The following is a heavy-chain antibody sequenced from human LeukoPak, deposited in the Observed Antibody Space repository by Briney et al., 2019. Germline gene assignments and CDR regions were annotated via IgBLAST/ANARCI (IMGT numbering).Heavy chain of an antibody. J-gene: IGHJ4*02. CDR3: ARDQYSSSSRELDY. CDR2: IWYDGSNK. Sequence: GGSLRLSCAASGFTFSSYGMHWVRQAPGKGLEWVAVIWYDGSNKYYADSVKGRFTISRDNSKNTLYLQVNSLRAEDTAVYYCARDQYSSSSRELDYWGQGTLVTVSS. CDR1: GFTFSSYG. D-gene: IGHD6-6*01. V-gene: IGHV3-33*01.